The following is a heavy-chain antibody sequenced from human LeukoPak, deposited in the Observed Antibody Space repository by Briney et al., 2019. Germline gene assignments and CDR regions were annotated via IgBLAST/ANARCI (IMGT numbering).Heavy chain of an antibody. V-gene: IGHV4-4*07. D-gene: IGHD4-17*01. CDR3: ATSFGDYGVFDY. CDR1: GASISTYY. CDR2: IFTDGST. Sequence: SETLSLTCTVSGASISTYYWSWIRQPAGKGLEWIGRIFTDGSTIQNPSLKSRVTMSQDTYRNEFSLLLNSVTAADTAVYYCATSFGDYGVFDYWGQGILVTVSS. J-gene: IGHJ4*02.